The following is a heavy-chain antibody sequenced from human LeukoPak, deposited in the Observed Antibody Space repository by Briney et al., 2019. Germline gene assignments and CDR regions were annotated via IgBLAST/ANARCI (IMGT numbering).Heavy chain of an antibody. J-gene: IGHJ4*02. Sequence: GGSLRLSCAVSGFTFSSYSMNWVRQAPGEGLEWVSSISSSSTYIYYADSVMGRFTVSRDDAKNSLYQQMNSLRAEDTAVYYCARDTWTPIAAAASYWGQGTLVTVSS. D-gene: IGHD6-13*01. CDR1: GFTFSSYS. CDR2: ISSSSTYI. CDR3: ARDTWTPIAAAASY. V-gene: IGHV3-21*01.